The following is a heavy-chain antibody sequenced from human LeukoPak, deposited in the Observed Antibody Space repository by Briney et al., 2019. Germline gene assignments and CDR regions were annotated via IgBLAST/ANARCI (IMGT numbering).Heavy chain of an antibody. CDR2: IIPIFGTA. Sequence: SVKVSCKASGGTFSSYAISWVRQAPGQGLEWMGGIIPIFGTANYAQKFQGRVTITTDESTSTAYTELSSLRSEDTAVYYCARSRHYDSSGYYWGFDYWGQGTLVTVSS. D-gene: IGHD3-22*01. CDR3: ARSRHYDSSGYYWGFDY. V-gene: IGHV1-69*05. CDR1: GGTFSSYA. J-gene: IGHJ4*02.